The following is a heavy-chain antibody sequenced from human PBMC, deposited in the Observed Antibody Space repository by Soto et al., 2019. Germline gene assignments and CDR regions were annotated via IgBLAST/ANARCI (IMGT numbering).Heavy chain of an antibody. D-gene: IGHD5-12*01. V-gene: IGHV1-46*01. CDR2: MNPSSGST. Sequence: ASVKVSCKASGYTFTSYYMHWVRQAPGQGLEWMGIMNPSSGSTSYAQKFQGRVTMTRNTSISTAYMELSSLRSEDTAVYYCARGRRRVVPGYNWFDPWGQGTLVTVSS. J-gene: IGHJ5*02. CDR3: ARGRRRVVPGYNWFDP. CDR1: GYTFTSYY.